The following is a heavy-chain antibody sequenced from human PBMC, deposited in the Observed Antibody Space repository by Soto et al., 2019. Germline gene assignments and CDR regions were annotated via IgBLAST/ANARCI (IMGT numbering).Heavy chain of an antibody. V-gene: IGHV4-39*01. CDR3: AGQTFTIAAASYGRSNWFDP. Sequence: SETLSLTCTASGGSITSSSHFWGWVRQPPGKGLEWIGTIYFTGNTYYTPSLKSRLTMSIDTSKNEFSLRLNSVTAADTAVYYCAGQTFTIAAASYGRSNWFDPWGPGTLVTVSS. CDR2: IYFTGNT. D-gene: IGHD6-25*01. J-gene: IGHJ5*02. CDR1: GGSITSSSHF.